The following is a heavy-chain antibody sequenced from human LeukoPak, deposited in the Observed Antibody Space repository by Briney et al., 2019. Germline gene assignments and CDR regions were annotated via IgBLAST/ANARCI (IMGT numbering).Heavy chain of an antibody. J-gene: IGHJ4*02. V-gene: IGHV3-11*04. D-gene: IGHD3-10*02. Sequence: PGGSLGLSCAASGFTFSDYSMSWIRQAPGKGLEWVSYISSSGSTIYYADSVKGRFTISRDNAKNSLYLQMNNLRVEDTAVYYCAILSVPGDYFDYWGQGTLVTVSS. CDR3: AILSVPGDYFDY. CDR1: GFTFSDYS. CDR2: ISSSGSTI.